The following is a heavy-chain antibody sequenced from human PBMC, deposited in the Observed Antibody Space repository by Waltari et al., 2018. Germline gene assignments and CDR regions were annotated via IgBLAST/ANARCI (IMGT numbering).Heavy chain of an antibody. D-gene: IGHD4-17*01. CDR2: INHSGST. J-gene: IGHJ5*01. CDR1: GGSFSSYY. V-gene: IGHV4-34*01. CDR3: ARGTTVSNNWFDY. Sequence: QVQLQQWGAGLLKPSETLSLPCAVYGGSFSSYYWRWIRPPPGEGLEWIGEINHSGSTNYIPALKSRVTITVDTSKNQFSLKLSAVTAADTAVYYCARGTTVSNNWFDYWGQGTLVTVSS.